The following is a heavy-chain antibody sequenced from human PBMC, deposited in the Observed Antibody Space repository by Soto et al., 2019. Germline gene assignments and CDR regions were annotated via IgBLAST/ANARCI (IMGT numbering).Heavy chain of an antibody. Sequence: SLRLSCAASGFTFDDYAMHWVRQAPGKGLEWVSGISWNSGSIGYADSVKGRFTISRDNAKNSLYLQMNSLRAEDTALYYCAKAGDTAMVKVHYFDYWGQGTLVTVSS. CDR1: GFTFDDYA. CDR3: AKAGDTAMVKVHYFDY. J-gene: IGHJ4*02. CDR2: ISWNSGSI. V-gene: IGHV3-9*01. D-gene: IGHD5-18*01.